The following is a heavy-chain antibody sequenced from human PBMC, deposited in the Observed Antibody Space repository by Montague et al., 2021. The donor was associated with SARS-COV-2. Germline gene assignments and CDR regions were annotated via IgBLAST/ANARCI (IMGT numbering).Heavy chain of an antibody. CDR2: ICQDGSEK. CDR3: ARVVSNGWTFDY. V-gene: IGHV3-7*03. Sequence: SLRLSCAASGFTFSAYCMTWVRQAPGKGLEWVAGICQDGSEKNSVDSVKGRFTISRDNAKSSLYLQMNSLRAEDTAVFYCARVVSNGWTFDYWGQGTLVTVSS. CDR1: GFTFSAYC. D-gene: IGHD6-19*01. J-gene: IGHJ4*02.